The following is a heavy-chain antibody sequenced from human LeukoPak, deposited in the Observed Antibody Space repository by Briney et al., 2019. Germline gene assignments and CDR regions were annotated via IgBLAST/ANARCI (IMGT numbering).Heavy chain of an antibody. V-gene: IGHV1-46*01. CDR1: GYTFTSYY. CDR2: INPSGGST. J-gene: IGHJ4*02. Sequence: ASVKVSCKASGYTFTSYYMHWVRQAPGQGLERMGIINPSGGSTSYAQKLQGRVTMTRDTSTSTVYMELSSLRSEDTAVDYCARGVGATTRSVSHFDYWGQGTLVTVSS. CDR3: ARGVGATTRSVSHFDY. D-gene: IGHD1-26*01.